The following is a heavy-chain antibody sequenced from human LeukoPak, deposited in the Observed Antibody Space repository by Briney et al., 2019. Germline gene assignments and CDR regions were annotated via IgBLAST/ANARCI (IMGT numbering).Heavy chain of an antibody. CDR2: VSGSGSTV. V-gene: IGHV3-48*01. D-gene: IGHD2-2*01. CDR1: GFTFGDHI. Sequence: PGGSLRLSCAASGFTFGDHIMNWVRQLPGKRLEWVAYVSGSGSTVYYADSVKGRFTVSRDNGKSSLYLQMNSLRAEDTAVYYCAKGQYQYYYYGMGVWGQGTTVTVSS. J-gene: IGHJ6*02. CDR3: AKGQYQYYYYGMGV.